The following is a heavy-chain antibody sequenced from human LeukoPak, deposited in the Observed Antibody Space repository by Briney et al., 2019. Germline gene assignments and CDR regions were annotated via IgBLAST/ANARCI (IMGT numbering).Heavy chain of an antibody. CDR1: GFTFSSYG. CDR2: IYSGGST. V-gene: IGHV3-66*01. D-gene: IGHD3-10*01. CDR3: ARDLTRLGSGSYPDY. J-gene: IGHJ4*02. Sequence: GGTLRLSCAASGFTFSSYGMSWVRQAPGKGLEWVSVIYSGGSTYYADSVKGRFTISRDNSKNTLYLQMNSLRAEDTAVYYCARDLTRLGSGSYPDYWGQGTLVTVSS.